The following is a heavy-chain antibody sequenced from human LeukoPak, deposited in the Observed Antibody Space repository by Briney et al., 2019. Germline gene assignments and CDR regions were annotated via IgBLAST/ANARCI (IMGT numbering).Heavy chain of an antibody. D-gene: IGHD3-22*01. CDR3: ARWDSSGYSLDY. V-gene: IGHV3-48*01. J-gene: IGHJ4*02. Sequence: QSGGSLRLSCAASGFTFSSYSMNWVRQAPGEGLQWVSYITSGSSTIYYADSVKGRFTISRDNAKNSLYLQMNSLGAEDTAVYYCARWDSSGYSLDYWGQGTLVTVSS. CDR2: ITSGSSTI. CDR1: GFTFSSYS.